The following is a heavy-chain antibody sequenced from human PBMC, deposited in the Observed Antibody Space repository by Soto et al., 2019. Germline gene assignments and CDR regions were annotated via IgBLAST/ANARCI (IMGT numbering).Heavy chain of an antibody. Sequence: PSETLSLTCTVSGGSISSGDYCWSWIRQHPGKGLEWIGYIYYSGSANYNPSLKGRVTMSVDTSTNQFSLKLSAVTAADTAVYYCASLFNYYDSSGYAEYYFDHWGQGTTVTVSS. V-gene: IGHV4-31*03. D-gene: IGHD3-22*01. CDR3: ASLFNYYDSSGYAEYYFDH. J-gene: IGHJ4*03. CDR1: GGSISSGDYC. CDR2: IYYSGSA.